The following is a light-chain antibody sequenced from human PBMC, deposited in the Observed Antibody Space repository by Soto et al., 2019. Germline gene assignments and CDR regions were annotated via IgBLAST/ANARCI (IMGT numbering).Light chain of an antibody. CDR1: QSVSSSY. J-gene: IGKJ2*01. Sequence: EIVLTQSPGTLSLSPGERATLSCRASQSVSSSYLAWYQQKPGQAPRLLIYGASSRATGIPDRFSGSGSGTEFTITISRLEPEDFEVYYCQQYGSSPRTFGKGTKLEIK. V-gene: IGKV3-20*01. CDR2: GAS. CDR3: QQYGSSPRT.